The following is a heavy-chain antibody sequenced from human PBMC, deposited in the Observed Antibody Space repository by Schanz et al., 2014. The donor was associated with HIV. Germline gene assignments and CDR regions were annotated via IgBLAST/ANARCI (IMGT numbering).Heavy chain of an antibody. CDR1: GGAFSSYA. V-gene: IGHV1-69*01. CDR2: IMPILGTA. CDR3: ARTVVPAKREYAMDV. J-gene: IGHJ6*02. Sequence: QVQLVQSGAEVKKPGSSVKVSCKASGGAFSSYAISWVRQAPGQGLEWRGGIMPILGTANYAQKLQGRVTITADESTSTAYMELSSLRSEDTAVYYCARTVVPAKREYAMDVWGQGTTVSVSS. D-gene: IGHD2-2*01.